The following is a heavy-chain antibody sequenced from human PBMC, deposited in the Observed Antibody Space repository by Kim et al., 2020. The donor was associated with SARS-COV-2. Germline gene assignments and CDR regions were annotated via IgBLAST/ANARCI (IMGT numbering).Heavy chain of an antibody. Sequence: YYADSGKGRFTLSRDSPRNMLYLQMNTLRAEDTAVYYCGKEPGGGRGFDIWGQGTMVTVSS. CDR3: GKEPGGGRGFDI. D-gene: IGHD1-26*01. V-gene: IGHV3-23*05. J-gene: IGHJ3*02.